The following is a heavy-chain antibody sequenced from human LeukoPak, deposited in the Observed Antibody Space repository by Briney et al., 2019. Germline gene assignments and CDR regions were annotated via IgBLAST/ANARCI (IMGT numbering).Heavy chain of an antibody. V-gene: IGHV3-30*18. Sequence: PAGSLRFSCAASEFTFSSYAMHWVRQAPGKGLKWVAVILYDGSNKKYADSVKGRFTISRDNSENTLYLQMNSQRAEDTAVYYCAQSRHPYNWNDGAFFDYWGQGTLVTVSS. CDR1: EFTFSSYA. CDR3: AQSRHPYNWNDGAFFDY. D-gene: IGHD1-20*01. J-gene: IGHJ4*02. CDR2: ILYDGSNK.